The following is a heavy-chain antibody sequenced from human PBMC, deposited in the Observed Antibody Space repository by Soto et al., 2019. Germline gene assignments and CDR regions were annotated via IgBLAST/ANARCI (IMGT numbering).Heavy chain of an antibody. CDR1: VGSISSGYW. Sequence: SENLSLTCAVSVGSISSGYWWSWFRQPPGKGLEWIGEIYHSGSTNYNPSLKSRVTISLDKSKNQFSLNLGSVTAADTAVYYCAKGVYGSGSPNWFDPWGQGTQVTAPQ. CDR3: AKGVYGSGSPNWFDP. V-gene: IGHV4-4*02. J-gene: IGHJ5*02. D-gene: IGHD3-10*01. CDR2: IYHSGST.